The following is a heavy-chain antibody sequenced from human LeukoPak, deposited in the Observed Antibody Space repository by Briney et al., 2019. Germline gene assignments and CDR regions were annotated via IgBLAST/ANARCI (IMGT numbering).Heavy chain of an antibody. V-gene: IGHV3-33*06. Sequence: PGNSLSPSCAASGFTFSTSGMHWVRQAPDKGLEWVAVIWYDGSNKEYADCVKGRFTISRDNFKNTLYLQMNSLRAEDTAVYYCAKALFHSGECIDYWGQGTLDTVSS. CDR3: AKALFHSGECIDY. CDR2: IWYDGSNK. D-gene: IGHD2-21*01. CDR1: GFTFSTSG. J-gene: IGHJ4*02.